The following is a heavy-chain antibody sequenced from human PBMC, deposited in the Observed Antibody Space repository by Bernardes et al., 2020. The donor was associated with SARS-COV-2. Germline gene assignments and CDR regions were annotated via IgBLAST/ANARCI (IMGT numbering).Heavy chain of an antibody. Sequence: ASVKVSCKASGYTFTSNAIHWVRQAPEQRLEWMGWINAGNGNTKYSQKFQGRVTVIRDTSASTAYMELSSLRFEDTAIYYCARDGSGGAIATTGTHYDYWGQGTLVTVSS. CDR3: ARDGSGGAIATTGTHYDY. V-gene: IGHV1-3*01. J-gene: IGHJ4*02. D-gene: IGHD6-13*01. CDR1: GYTFTSNA. CDR2: INAGNGNT.